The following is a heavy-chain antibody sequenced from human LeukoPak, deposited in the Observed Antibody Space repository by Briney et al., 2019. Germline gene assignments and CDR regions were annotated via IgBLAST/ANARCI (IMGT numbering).Heavy chain of an antibody. D-gene: IGHD3-10*01. J-gene: IGHJ1*01. CDR1: GFTSDDYG. V-gene: IGHV3-20*04. Sequence: GGSLRLSCAASGFTSDDYGMSWVRQVPGRGLEWICGINWNSGVTGYADSVKGRFNISRDNAKNSLFLQMNSLRDEDTAFYYCARGDGPTITADYFQNWGQGTLVTVS. CDR3: ARGDGPTITADYFQN. CDR2: INWNSGVT.